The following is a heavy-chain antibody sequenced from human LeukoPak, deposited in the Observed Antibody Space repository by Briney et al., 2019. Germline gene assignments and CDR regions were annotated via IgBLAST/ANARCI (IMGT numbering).Heavy chain of an antibody. D-gene: IGHD2-15*01. V-gene: IGHV3-30*18. Sequence: AGGSLRLSCSASGFTFSAYAMHWVRQAPGKGLEWVAVISYDGSNKYYADSVKGRFTISRDNSKNTLYLQMSSLRAEDTAVYYCAKISAAVVAATHDYWGQGTLVTVSS. CDR2: ISYDGSNK. CDR3: AKISAAVVAATHDY. CDR1: GFTFSAYA. J-gene: IGHJ4*02.